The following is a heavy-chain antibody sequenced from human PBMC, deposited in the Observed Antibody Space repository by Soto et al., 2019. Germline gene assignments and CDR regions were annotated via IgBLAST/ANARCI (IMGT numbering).Heavy chain of an antibody. CDR3: ARPLRYFDWPADI. D-gene: IGHD3-9*01. J-gene: IGHJ3*02. CDR2: ISYDGSNK. V-gene: IGHV3-30-3*01. Sequence: GGSLRLSCAASGFTFSSYAMHWVRQAPGKGLEWVAVISYDGSNKYYADSVKGRFTISRDNAKNTLYLQMNSLRAEDTAVYYCARPLRYFDWPADIWGQGTMVTVSS. CDR1: GFTFSSYA.